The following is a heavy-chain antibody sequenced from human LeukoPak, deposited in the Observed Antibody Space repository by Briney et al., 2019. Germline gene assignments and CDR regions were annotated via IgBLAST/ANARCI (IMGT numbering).Heavy chain of an antibody. CDR3: ARGPTYYYGSGSYNMVSDP. D-gene: IGHD3-10*01. J-gene: IGHJ5*02. V-gene: IGHV4-39*01. CDR1: GGSISSSSYY. CDR2: IYYSGST. Sequence: PSETLSLTCTVSGGSISSSSYYWGWIRQPPGKGLEWIGSIYYSGSTYYNPSLKSRVTISVDTSKNQFSLKLSSVTAADTAVYYCARGPTYYYGSGSYNMVSDPWGQGTLVTVSS.